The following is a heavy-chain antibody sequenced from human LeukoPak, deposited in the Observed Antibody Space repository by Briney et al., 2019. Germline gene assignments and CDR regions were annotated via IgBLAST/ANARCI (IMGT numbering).Heavy chain of an antibody. Sequence: SETLSLTCTVSGGSISSGSYYWSWIRQPAGKGLEWIGRIYTSGSTNYNPSLKSRVTMSVDTSKNQFSLKLSSVTAADTAVCYCARSGISRGYYYYMDVWGKGTTVTVSS. V-gene: IGHV4-61*02. CDR3: ARSGISRGYYYYMDV. CDR2: IYTSGST. D-gene: IGHD1-14*01. CDR1: GGSISSGSYY. J-gene: IGHJ6*03.